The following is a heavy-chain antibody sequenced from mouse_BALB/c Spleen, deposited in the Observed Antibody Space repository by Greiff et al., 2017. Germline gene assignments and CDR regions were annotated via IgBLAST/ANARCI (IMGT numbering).Heavy chain of an antibody. J-gene: IGHJ1*01. CDR1: GFNIKDYY. Sequence: VQLQQSGAELVRSGASVKLSCTASGFNIKDYYIHWVKQRPEQGLEWIGWIDPENGDTEYAPKFQGKATMTADTSSNTAYLQRSSLTSEDTAVYYSNEATVVATDFDVWGAGTTVTGSA. CDR2: IDPENGDT. D-gene: IGHD1-1*01. V-gene: IGHV14-4*02. CDR3: NEATVVATDFDV.